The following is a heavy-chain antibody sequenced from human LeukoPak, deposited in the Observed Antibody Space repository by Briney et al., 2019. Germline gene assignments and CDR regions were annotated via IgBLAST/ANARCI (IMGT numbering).Heavy chain of an antibody. D-gene: IGHD5-18*01. Sequence: SETLSLTCTVSGGSISSYYWSWIRQPPGKGLEWIGEINHSGSTNYNPSLKSRVTISVDTSKNQFSLKLSSVTAADTAVYYCARGGTAMVWYYYYYMDVWGKGTTVTVSS. CDR3: ARGGTAMVWYYYYYMDV. V-gene: IGHV4-34*01. J-gene: IGHJ6*03. CDR2: INHSGST. CDR1: GGSISSYY.